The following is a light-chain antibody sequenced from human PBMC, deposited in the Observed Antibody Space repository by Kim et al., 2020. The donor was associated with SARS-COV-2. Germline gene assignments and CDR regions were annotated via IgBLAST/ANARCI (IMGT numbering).Light chain of an antibody. Sequence: LTQPPSVSGTPGQRVTISCSGSTSIIGSNTVNWFQHLPGTAPKLLIYHGNERPSGVPDRFSGSISGTSASLAISGLQSEDEANYYCAAWADSLNGWVFGGGTQLTVL. CDR2: HGN. V-gene: IGLV1-44*01. CDR1: TSIIGSNT. J-gene: IGLJ3*02. CDR3: AAWADSLNGWV.